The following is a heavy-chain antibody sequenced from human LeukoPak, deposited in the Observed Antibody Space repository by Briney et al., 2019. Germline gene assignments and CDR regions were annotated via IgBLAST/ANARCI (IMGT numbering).Heavy chain of an antibody. J-gene: IGHJ4*02. CDR2: IKPDGSEK. CDR3: ARVVGTDEGADY. D-gene: IGHD1-7*01. Sequence: GGSLRLSCAASGFTFRHYWMNWVRQASGKGLEWVANIKPDGSEKRYADSVKGRFTIFRDYAENSLYLQMNSLRAEDTAVYYCARVVGTDEGADYWGQGTLVTVSS. V-gene: IGHV3-7*04. CDR1: GFTFRHYW.